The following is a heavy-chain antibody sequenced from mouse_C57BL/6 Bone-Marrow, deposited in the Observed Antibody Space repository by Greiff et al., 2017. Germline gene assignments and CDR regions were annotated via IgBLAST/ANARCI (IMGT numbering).Heavy chain of an antibody. Sequence: EVQLQQSGAELVRPGASVKLSCTASGFNIKDDSMHWVKQRPEQGLEWIGWIDPENGDTEYASKFQGKATITAETSSNPAYLQLSSLTSEDTAVYYGTTVVHYWGQGTTLTVSS. V-gene: IGHV14-4*01. J-gene: IGHJ2*01. CDR1: GFNIKDDS. CDR3: TTVVHY. CDR2: IDPENGDT. D-gene: IGHD1-1*01.